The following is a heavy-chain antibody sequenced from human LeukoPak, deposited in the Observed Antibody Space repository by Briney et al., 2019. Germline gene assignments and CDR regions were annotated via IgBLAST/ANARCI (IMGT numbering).Heavy chain of an antibody. CDR1: GFIFSDYG. CDR2: IRFDGSNH. V-gene: IGHV3-30*02. D-gene: IGHD3-10*01. CDR3: AKEWYVGSPPDS. Sequence: GRSLRLSRAASGFIFSDYGMHWVRQAPGKGLEWVVSIRFDGSNHNYVDSVKGRFTISRDNTKNTLYLQMNSLRPEDTALYYCAKEWYVGSPPDSWGQGTQVTVSS. J-gene: IGHJ4*02.